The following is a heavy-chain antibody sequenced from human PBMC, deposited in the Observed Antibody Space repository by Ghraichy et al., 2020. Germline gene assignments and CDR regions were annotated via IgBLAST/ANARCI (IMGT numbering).Heavy chain of an antibody. J-gene: IGHJ5*02. CDR1: GYTFTSYG. D-gene: IGHD2-2*01. V-gene: IGHV1-18*04. CDR2: ISTYNGNT. Sequence: ASVKVSCKASGYTFTSYGISWVRQAPGQGLEWMGWISTYNGNTNYAQKLQGRVTMTTDTSTSTAYMELRSLRSDDTAVYYCVREDGYCSGTSCYGVHNWFDPWGQGTLVTVSS. CDR3: VREDGYCSGTSCYGVHNWFDP.